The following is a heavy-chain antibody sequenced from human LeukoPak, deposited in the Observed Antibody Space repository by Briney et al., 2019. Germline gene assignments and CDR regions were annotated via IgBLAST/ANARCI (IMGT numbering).Heavy chain of an antibody. Sequence: SETLSLTCAVYGGPFSGYYWSWIRQPPGKGLEWIGEINHSGSTNYNPTLKSRVTISVDTSKNQFSLKLSSVTAADTAVYYCARGTRYYYDSSGQADYFDYWGQGTLVTVSS. D-gene: IGHD3-22*01. J-gene: IGHJ4*02. CDR2: INHSGST. CDR1: GGPFSGYY. V-gene: IGHV4-34*01. CDR3: ARGTRYYYDSSGQADYFDY.